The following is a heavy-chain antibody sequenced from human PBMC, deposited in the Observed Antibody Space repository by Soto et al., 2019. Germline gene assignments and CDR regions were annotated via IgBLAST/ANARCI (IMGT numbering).Heavy chain of an antibody. D-gene: IGHD3-3*01. CDR3: AKGVGRVVIPSYFDY. CDR1: GFTFNTYG. CDR2: ISYDGIHK. Sequence: QVQLVESGGGVVQPGRSLRLSCAASGFTFNTYGMHWVRQAPGKGLEWVAVISYDGIHKFYADSVRGRFTISRGNTQRTLYIQMDSLRAEDTAVYYCAKGVGRVVIPSYFDYWGQGALVSVSS. V-gene: IGHV3-30*18. J-gene: IGHJ4*02.